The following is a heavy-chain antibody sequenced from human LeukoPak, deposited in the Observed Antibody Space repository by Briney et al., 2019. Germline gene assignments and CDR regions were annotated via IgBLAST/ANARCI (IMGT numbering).Heavy chain of an antibody. CDR3: VGYYDSSGYPDAFDI. J-gene: IGHJ3*02. D-gene: IGHD3-22*01. CDR1: GFTFSDYY. Sequence: PGGSLRLSCAASGFTFSDYYMSWIRQAPGKGLEWVSYISSSGSTIYYADSVKGRFTISRDNAKNSLYLQMNSLRAEDTAVYYCVGYYDSSGYPDAFDIWGQGTMVTVSS. CDR2: ISSSGSTI. V-gene: IGHV3-11*04.